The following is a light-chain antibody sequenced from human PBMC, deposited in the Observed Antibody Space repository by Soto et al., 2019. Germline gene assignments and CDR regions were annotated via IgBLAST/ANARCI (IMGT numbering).Light chain of an antibody. CDR2: DTS. J-gene: IGKJ5*01. V-gene: IGKV3-20*01. Sequence: EIVLTQSPGTLSLSPGESATLLCRASQFVSSKSLAWYQQKPGQAPRLHIFDTSTRATGIPDRFSGSGSGTDFTLTSTPREPEDFAVYFCQQYDTSPITFSQGTRLDIK. CDR3: QQYDTSPIT. CDR1: QFVSSKS.